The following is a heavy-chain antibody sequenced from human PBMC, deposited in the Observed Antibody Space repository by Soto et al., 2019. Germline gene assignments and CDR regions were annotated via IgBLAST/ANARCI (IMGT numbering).Heavy chain of an antibody. V-gene: IGHV4-34*01. CDR1: GGSFSGYY. CDR3: ARGGPGYYGSGSYYPR. CDR2: IDHSGSI. J-gene: IGHJ4*02. D-gene: IGHD3-10*01. Sequence: SETLSLTCAVYGGSFSGYYWTWIRQPPGKGLEWIGEIDHSGSINYNPSLKSRVTVSVDTSKNQFSLKLNSVTAADTAVYYCARGGPGYYGSGSYYPRWGQGTLVTVPQ.